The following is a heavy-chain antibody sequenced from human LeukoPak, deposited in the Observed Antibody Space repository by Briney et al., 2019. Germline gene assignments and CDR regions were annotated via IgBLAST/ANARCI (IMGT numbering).Heavy chain of an antibody. CDR3: ARVVSSGWYSFDY. CDR2: ISYDGSNK. Sequence: GGSLRLSCVASGFTFSSYAMHWVRQAPGKGLEWVAVISYDGSNKYYADSVKGRFTISRDNSKNTLYLQMNSLRADDTAVYYCARVVSSGWYSFDYWGQGTLLTVSS. V-gene: IGHV3-30-3*01. CDR1: GFTFSSYA. J-gene: IGHJ4*02. D-gene: IGHD6-19*01.